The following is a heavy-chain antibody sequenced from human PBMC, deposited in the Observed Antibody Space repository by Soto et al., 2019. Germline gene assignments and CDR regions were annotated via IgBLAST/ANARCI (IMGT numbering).Heavy chain of an antibody. D-gene: IGHD3-22*01. CDR2: ISAHTGNA. J-gene: IGHJ4*02. CDR1: GNIFTNHG. V-gene: IGHV1-18*04. Sequence: QVQLVQSGAEVKKPGASVKVSCKASGNIFTNHGITWVRQAPGQGLEWMGWISAHTGNANYAQKLQGRVTMTIDTSTRTAYMDLRSLMSGDTAVYCCATAYYYDSGGSEPYDFDYWGQGTLVTVSS. CDR3: ATAYYYDSGGSEPYDFDY.